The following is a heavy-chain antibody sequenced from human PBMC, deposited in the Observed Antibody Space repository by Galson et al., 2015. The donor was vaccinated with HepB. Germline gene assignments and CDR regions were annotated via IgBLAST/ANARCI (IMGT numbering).Heavy chain of an antibody. CDR2: VRNKASSHTT. J-gene: IGHJ6*04. Sequence: SLRLSCAASGFIFSNHYMDWVRQAPGKGLEWVARVRNKASSHTTEYAPSVKGRFTISRDDSKNSVYLQMNNLKTEDLAVYYCARGGVWGEGTTVTVSS. D-gene: IGHD1-26*01. CDR3: ARGGV. CDR1: GFIFSNHY. V-gene: IGHV3-72*01.